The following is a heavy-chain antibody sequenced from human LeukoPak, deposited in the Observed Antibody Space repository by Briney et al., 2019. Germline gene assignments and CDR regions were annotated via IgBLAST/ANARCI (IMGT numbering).Heavy chain of an antibody. V-gene: IGHV3-7*05. CDR3: ARLGRWLQLGYFQH. CDR2: LRPDGSDK. CDR1: GFTFSDYW. J-gene: IGHJ1*01. Sequence: PGGSLRLSCTGSGFTFSDYWMTWARQAPGKGLEWVANLRPDGSDKYYVDSVKGRFTISRDNAKNSLYLQMNSLRAEDTAVYYCARLGRWLQLGYFQHWGQGTLVTVSS. D-gene: IGHD5-24*01.